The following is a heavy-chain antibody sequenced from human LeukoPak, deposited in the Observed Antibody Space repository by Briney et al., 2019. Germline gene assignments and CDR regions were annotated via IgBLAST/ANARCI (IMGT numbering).Heavy chain of an antibody. Sequence: GESLRISCKGSGYSFTSYWSSWVRQMPGKGLEWMGRIDPSDSYTNYSPSFQGHVTISADKSISTAYLQWSSLKASDTAMYYCAVGAAGCSSTSCYHYWGQGTLVTVSS. CDR3: AVGAAGCSSTSCYHY. D-gene: IGHD2-2*01. V-gene: IGHV5-10-1*01. CDR1: GYSFTSYW. J-gene: IGHJ4*02. CDR2: IDPSDSYT.